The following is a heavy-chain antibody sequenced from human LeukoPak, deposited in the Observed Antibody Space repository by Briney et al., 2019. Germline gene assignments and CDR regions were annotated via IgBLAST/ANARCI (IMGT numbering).Heavy chain of an antibody. CDR1: GVSFSGYY. J-gene: IGHJ5*02. CDR3: ARGGLDP. V-gene: IGHV4-34*01. Sequence: SETLSLTCAVYGVSFSGYYWSWIRQPPGKGLEWIGEINHSGSTNYNPSLKSRVTISVDTSKNQYSLKLRSVTAADTAVYYCARGGLDPWGQGTLVTVSS. CDR2: INHSGST.